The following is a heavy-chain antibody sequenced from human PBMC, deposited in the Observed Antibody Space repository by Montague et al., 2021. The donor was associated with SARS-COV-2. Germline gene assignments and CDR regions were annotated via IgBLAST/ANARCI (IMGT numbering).Heavy chain of an antibody. J-gene: IGHJ4*02. V-gene: IGHV4-59*13. CDR2: IYYSGIT. Sequence: SETLSLTCTVSGDSISGFYWNWIRQPPGKGLEWIGKIYYSGITNYNPSLKSRVTISVDTSKNQFSLKLISVTAAHTALYYCARGVVAAPDTSDYWGQGTLVTVSS. CDR1: GDSISGFY. CDR3: ARGVVAAPDTSDY. D-gene: IGHD6-13*01.